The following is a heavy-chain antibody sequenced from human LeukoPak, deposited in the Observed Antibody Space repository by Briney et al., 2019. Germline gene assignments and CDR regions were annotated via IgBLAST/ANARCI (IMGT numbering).Heavy chain of an antibody. CDR3: AKTPQWLGSYYFDY. J-gene: IGHJ4*02. D-gene: IGHD6-19*01. Sequence: GGSLRLSCAASGFTFSSYWMHWVRQAPGKGLVWVSRINSDGSSTSYADSVKGRFTISRDNAKNTLYLQMNSLRAEDTAVYYCAKTPQWLGSYYFDYWGQGTLVTVSS. V-gene: IGHV3-74*01. CDR1: GFTFSSYW. CDR2: INSDGSST.